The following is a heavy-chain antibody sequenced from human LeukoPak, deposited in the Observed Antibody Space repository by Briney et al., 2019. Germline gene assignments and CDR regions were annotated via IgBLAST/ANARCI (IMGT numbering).Heavy chain of an antibody. CDR3: AKPVGSSGWYGDFDC. CDR2: IRGSGGST. Sequence: GGSLRLSCAASGFTFSNYAMNWVRQAPGKGLEWVSAIRGSGGSTYYADSVKGRFPISRDNSKSTLYLQMNSLRAEDTAIYYCAKPVGSSGWYGDFDCWGQGTLVTVSS. J-gene: IGHJ4*02. D-gene: IGHD6-19*01. CDR1: GFTFSNYA. V-gene: IGHV3-23*01.